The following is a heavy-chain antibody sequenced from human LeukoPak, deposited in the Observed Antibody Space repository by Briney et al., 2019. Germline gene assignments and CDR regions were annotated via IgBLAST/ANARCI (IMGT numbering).Heavy chain of an antibody. J-gene: IGHJ4*02. CDR1: GYSLSSGYY. CDR3: ARDPPSSSSWYD. CDR2: IYHSGST. Sequence: SETLSLTCAVSGYSLSSGYYWGWIRQPPGKGLEWIGSIYHSGSTYYNPSLKSRVTISVDTSKNQFSLKLSSVTAADTAVYYCARDPPSSSSWYDWGQGTLVTVSS. D-gene: IGHD6-13*01. V-gene: IGHV4-38-2*02.